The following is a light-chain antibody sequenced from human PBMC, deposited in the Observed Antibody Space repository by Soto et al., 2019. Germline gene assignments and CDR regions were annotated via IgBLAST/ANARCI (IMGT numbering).Light chain of an antibody. CDR1: SSDVGGYNY. Sequence: QSALTQPPSASGSPGQSVPISCTGTSSDVGGYNYVSWYQQHPGKAPKLMIYEVSKRPSGVPDRFSGSKSGNTASLTVSGLQAEDEADYYCSSYAGSNNLVFGGGTKLTVL. V-gene: IGLV2-8*01. J-gene: IGLJ2*01. CDR2: EVS. CDR3: SSYAGSNNLV.